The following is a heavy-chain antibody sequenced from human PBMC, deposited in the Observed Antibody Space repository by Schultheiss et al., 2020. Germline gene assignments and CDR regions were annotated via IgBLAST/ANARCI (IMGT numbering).Heavy chain of an antibody. V-gene: IGHV4-30-2*01. Sequence: SETLSLTCTVSGGSISSGGYSWSWIRQPPGKGLEWIGYIYHSGSTYYNPSLKSRVTISVDRSKNQFSLKLSSVTAADTAVYYCARHHSSGWSGAEYFQHWGQGTLVTVSS. CDR2: IYHSGST. CDR3: ARHHSSGWSGAEYFQH. CDR1: GGSISSGGYS. D-gene: IGHD6-19*01. J-gene: IGHJ1*01.